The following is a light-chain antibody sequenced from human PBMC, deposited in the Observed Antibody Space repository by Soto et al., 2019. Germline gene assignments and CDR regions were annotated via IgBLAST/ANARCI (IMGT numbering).Light chain of an antibody. CDR1: QSVSIY. V-gene: IGKV1-39*01. J-gene: IGKJ2*01. CDR3: QQSYSTPT. CDR2: ASS. Sequence: DIRMTQSPSSLSASVGDRVTITCRTSQSVSIYVNWYQQKPGKAPILLIYASSSLQSGVPSRFSGSGSGTDFTLTISSLEPEDFATYYCQQSYSTPTFGQGTKVDIK.